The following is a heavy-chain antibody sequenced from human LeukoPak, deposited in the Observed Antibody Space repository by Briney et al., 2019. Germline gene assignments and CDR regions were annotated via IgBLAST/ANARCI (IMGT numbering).Heavy chain of an antibody. Sequence: GGSLRLSCAASGFTFDDYGMSWVRQAPGKGLEWVSAISGSGGSTHYVDSVKGRFTISRDNSKNTLYLQMNSLRAEDTAVYYCAKGRSIAAAGSRYYFDYWGQGTLVTVSS. D-gene: IGHD6-13*01. CDR3: AKGRSIAAAGSRYYFDY. CDR1: GFTFDDYG. V-gene: IGHV3-23*01. J-gene: IGHJ4*02. CDR2: ISGSGGST.